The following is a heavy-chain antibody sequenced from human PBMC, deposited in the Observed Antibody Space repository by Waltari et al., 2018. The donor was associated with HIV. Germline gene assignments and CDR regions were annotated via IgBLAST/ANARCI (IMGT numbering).Heavy chain of an antibody. D-gene: IGHD1-26*01. CDR2: IYYSGSP. J-gene: IGHJ3*02. V-gene: IGHV4-39*01. CDR3: ARHEIGWELLIGGDAFDI. Sequence: QLQLQESGPGLVKPSETLSLTCTVSGGSISSSRYYWGWIRQPPGKGLEWIGSIYYSGSPYYNPSLKSRVTISVDTSKNQFSLKLSSVTAADTAVYYCARHEIGWELLIGGDAFDIWGQGTMVTVSS. CDR1: GGSISSSRYY.